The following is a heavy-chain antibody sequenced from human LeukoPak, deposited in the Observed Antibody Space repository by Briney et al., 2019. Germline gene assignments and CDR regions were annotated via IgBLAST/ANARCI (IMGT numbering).Heavy chain of an antibody. CDR1: GGSFSGYY. CDR2: INHSGST. Sequence: SETLSLTCAVYGGSFSGYYWSWIRQPPGKGLEWIGEINHSGSTNYNPSLKSRVTISVDTSKNQFSLKLSSVTAADTAVYYCARDRFDDSNGYYYHSYYCMNVWGKGTTVTVSS. CDR3: ARDRFDDSNGYYYHSYYCMNV. V-gene: IGHV4-34*01. J-gene: IGHJ6*03. D-gene: IGHD3-22*01.